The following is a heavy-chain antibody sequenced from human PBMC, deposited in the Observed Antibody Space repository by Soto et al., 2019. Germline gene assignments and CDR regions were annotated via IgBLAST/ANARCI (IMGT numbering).Heavy chain of an antibody. J-gene: IGHJ4*02. CDR2: IYYSGST. CDR3: ARGGYSYGLPFY. V-gene: IGHV4-59*01. Sequence: SETLSLTCTVSGGSISSYYWSWIRQPPGKGLEWIGYIYYSGSTNYNPSLKSRVTISVDTSKNQFSLKLSSVTAADTAVYYCARGGYSYGLPFYWGQGTLVTVSS. CDR1: GGSISSYY. D-gene: IGHD5-18*01.